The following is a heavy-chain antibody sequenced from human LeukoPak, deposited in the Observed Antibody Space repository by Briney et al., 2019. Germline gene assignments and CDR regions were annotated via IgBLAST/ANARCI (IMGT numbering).Heavy chain of an antibody. V-gene: IGHV3-33*01. J-gene: IGHJ5*02. CDR3: ARDIDTSGHYSWFDP. D-gene: IGHD3-22*01. CDR1: GFTFSYYG. Sequence: PGGSLRLSCAASGFTFSYYGMHWVRQAPGKGLEWVAVIWSHGNDKYYADSVKGRFTISRDISKNTLYLQMNSLRAEDTAVYYCARDIDTSGHYSWFDPWSQGTLVTVSS. CDR2: IWSHGNDK.